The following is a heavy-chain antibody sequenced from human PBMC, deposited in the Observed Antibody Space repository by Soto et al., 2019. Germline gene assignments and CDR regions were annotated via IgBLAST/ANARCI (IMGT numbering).Heavy chain of an antibody. J-gene: IGHJ5*02. D-gene: IGHD4-17*01. CDR2: FFIGGNT. Sequence: SETLSLTCTVSGGSISSSTYYWGWMRQPPGKGLEWIASFFIGGNTYYNPSLKSRVTISVDTSKNQFSLKLSSVTAADTAVYFCARETYGDYVGYFDPWGQGIQVTVSS. CDR1: GGSISSSTYY. V-gene: IGHV4-39*01. CDR3: ARETYGDYVGYFDP.